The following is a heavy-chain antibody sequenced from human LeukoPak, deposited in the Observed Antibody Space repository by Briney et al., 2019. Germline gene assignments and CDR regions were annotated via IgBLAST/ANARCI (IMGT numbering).Heavy chain of an antibody. CDR2: IWYDGSDK. V-gene: IGHV3-33*01. CDR1: GFTFSSYG. CDR3: ARDRGDGYIGGYYFDY. Sequence: GGSLRLSCAASGFTFSSYGMHWVRQAPGKGLEWVAVIWYDGSDKYYADSVKGRFTISRDNSKNTLYLQMNSLRAEDTAVYYCARDRGDGYIGGYYFDYWGQGTLVTVSS. D-gene: IGHD5-24*01. J-gene: IGHJ4*02.